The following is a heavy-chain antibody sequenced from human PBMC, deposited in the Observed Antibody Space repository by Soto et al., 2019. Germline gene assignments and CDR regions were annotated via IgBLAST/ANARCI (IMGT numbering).Heavy chain of an antibody. CDR1: GYTFTSYD. Sequence: ASVKVSCKASGYTFTSYDINWVRQATGQGLEWMGWMNPNSGNTGYAQKFQGRVTMTRNTSISTAYMDLSSLRSEDTAVYYCARLFPLVPEYYDFWSGYDEPDYWGQGTQVTVSS. V-gene: IGHV1-8*01. CDR2: MNPNSGNT. CDR3: ARLFPLVPEYYDFWSGYDEPDY. J-gene: IGHJ4*02. D-gene: IGHD3-3*01.